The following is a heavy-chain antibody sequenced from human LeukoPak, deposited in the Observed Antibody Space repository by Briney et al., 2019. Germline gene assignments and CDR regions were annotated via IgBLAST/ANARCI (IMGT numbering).Heavy chain of an antibody. CDR2: IIPIFGTA. Sequence: SVKVSCKASGGTFSSYAISWVRQAPGQGLEWMGGIIPIFGTANYAQKFQGRVTITADESTSTAYMELSSLRSEDTAVYYCGRFPRITIFGVVSYYYYGMDVWGQGTTVTVSS. D-gene: IGHD3-3*01. CDR3: GRFPRITIFGVVSYYYYGMDV. J-gene: IGHJ6*02. V-gene: IGHV1-69*13. CDR1: GGTFSSYA.